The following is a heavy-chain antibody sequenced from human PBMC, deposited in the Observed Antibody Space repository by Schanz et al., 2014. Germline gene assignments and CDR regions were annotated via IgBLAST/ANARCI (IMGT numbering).Heavy chain of an antibody. D-gene: IGHD3-22*01. CDR2: IRYDGRNK. CDR1: GFTFSKYG. Sequence: QVQLVESGGGLVQPGGSLRLSCAASGFTFSKYGVHWVRQAPGKGLEWVAVIRYDGRNKNFVESVKGRFTISRDNSNNTVYLQMNSLRAEDTGVYYCARGREVVAKIFDVWGQGTMVTVSS. V-gene: IGHV3-33*01. CDR3: ARGREVVAKIFDV. J-gene: IGHJ3*01.